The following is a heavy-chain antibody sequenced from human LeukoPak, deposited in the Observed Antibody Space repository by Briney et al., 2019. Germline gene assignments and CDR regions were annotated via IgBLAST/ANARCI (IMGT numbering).Heavy chain of an antibody. CDR1: GFTFSDYY. J-gene: IGHJ5*02. CDR2: ISSSGSTI. V-gene: IGHV3-11*01. CDR3: ARDGPGIALAGTSLQNWFDP. Sequence: PGGSLRLSCAASGFTFSDYYMSWIRQAPGKGLEWVSYISSSGSTIYYADTVKGRFTISRDNAKNSLYLQMNSLRAEDTAVYYCARDGPGIALAGTSLQNWFDPWGQGTLVTVSS. D-gene: IGHD6-19*01.